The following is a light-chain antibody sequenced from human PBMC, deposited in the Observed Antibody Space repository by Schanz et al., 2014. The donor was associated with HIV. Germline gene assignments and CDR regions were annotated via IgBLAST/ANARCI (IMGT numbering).Light chain of an antibody. V-gene: IGKV1-5*03. CDR3: QQYYNTPGWT. CDR2: KAS. Sequence: DIQMTQSPSTLSASVGDRVTITCRASQSISNWLAWYQQKPGKGPELLIYKASTLKSGVPLRFSGTGSGTEFTLTISSLQAEDVAVYYCQQYYNTPGWTFGQGTKVEIK. J-gene: IGKJ1*01. CDR1: QSISNW.